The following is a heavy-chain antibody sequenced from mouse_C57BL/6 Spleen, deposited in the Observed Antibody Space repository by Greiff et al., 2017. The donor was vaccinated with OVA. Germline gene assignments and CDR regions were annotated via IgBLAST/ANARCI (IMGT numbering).Heavy chain of an antibody. D-gene: IGHD3-3*01. CDR1: GYSITSGYY. V-gene: IGHV3-6*01. CDR3: ASGLVYYVDY. Sequence: EVQLVESGPGLVKPSQSLSLTCSVTGYSITSGYYWNWIRQFPGNKLEWMGYISYDGSNNYNPSLKNRISITRDTSKNQFFLKLNSVTTEDTATYYCASGLVYYVDYWGQGTTLTVSS. CDR2: ISYDGSN. J-gene: IGHJ2*01.